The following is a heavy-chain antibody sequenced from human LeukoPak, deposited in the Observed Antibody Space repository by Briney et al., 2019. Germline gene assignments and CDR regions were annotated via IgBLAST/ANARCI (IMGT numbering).Heavy chain of an antibody. V-gene: IGHV1-18*01. CDR1: GGTFSSYA. D-gene: IGHD4-11*01. CDR2: ISAYNGNT. J-gene: IGHJ6*02. Sequence: ASVKVSCKASGGTFSSYAISWVRQAPGQGLEWMGWISAYNGNTNYAQKLQGRVTMTTDTSTSTAYMELRSLRSDDTAVYYCARDQGRYSNYVFRFSYYYGMDVWGQGTTVTVSS. CDR3: ARDQGRYSNYVFRFSYYYGMDV.